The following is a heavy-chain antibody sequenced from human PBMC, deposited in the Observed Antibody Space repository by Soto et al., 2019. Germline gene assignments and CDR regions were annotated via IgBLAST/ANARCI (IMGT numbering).Heavy chain of an antibody. CDR2: ISYDGSNK. D-gene: IGHD2-21*02. CDR3: ARDRPDFRAFDY. V-gene: IGHV3-30-3*01. Sequence: QVQLVESGGGVVQPGRSLRLSCAASGFTFSSYAMHWVRQAPGKGLEWVAVISYDGSNKYYADSVKGRFTISRDNSKNTLYLQMNSLRAEDTAVYYCARDRPDFRAFDYWGQGTLVTVSS. CDR1: GFTFSSYA. J-gene: IGHJ4*02.